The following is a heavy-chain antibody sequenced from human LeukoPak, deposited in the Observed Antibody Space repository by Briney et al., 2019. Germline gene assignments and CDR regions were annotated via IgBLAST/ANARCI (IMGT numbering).Heavy chain of an antibody. V-gene: IGHV3-30-3*01. Sequence: GGSRRLSCAASGFTFSSYAMHWVRQAPGKGLEWVAVISYDGSNKYYADSVKGRFTISRDNSKNTLYLQTNSLRAEDTAVYYCASFDGDYYDYWGQGTLVTVSS. CDR3: ASFDGDYYDY. D-gene: IGHD3-9*01. CDR2: ISYDGSNK. CDR1: GFTFSSYA. J-gene: IGHJ4*02.